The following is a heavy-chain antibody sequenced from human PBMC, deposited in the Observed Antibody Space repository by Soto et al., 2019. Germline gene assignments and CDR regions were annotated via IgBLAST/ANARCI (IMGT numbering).Heavy chain of an antibody. CDR1: GGSFSGYY. CDR2: INHSGST. V-gene: IGHV4-34*01. D-gene: IGHD3-16*02. Sequence: SETLSLTCAVYGGSFSGYYWSWIRQPPGKGLEWIGEINHSGSTNYNPSLKSRVTISVDTSKNQFSLKLSSVTAADTAVYYCARGLYYDYIWGSYRHTFDYWGQGTLVTVSS. J-gene: IGHJ4*02. CDR3: ARGLYYDYIWGSYRHTFDY.